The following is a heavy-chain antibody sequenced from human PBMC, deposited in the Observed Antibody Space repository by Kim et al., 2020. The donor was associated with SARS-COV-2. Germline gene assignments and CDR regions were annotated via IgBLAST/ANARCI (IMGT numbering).Heavy chain of an antibody. CDR3: ANCITGTTVGEDAFDI. Sequence: LKSRVTISVDTSKNQFSLKLSSVTAADTAVYYCANCITGTTVGEDAFDIWGQGTMVTVSS. J-gene: IGHJ3*02. D-gene: IGHD1-7*01. V-gene: IGHV4-39*07.